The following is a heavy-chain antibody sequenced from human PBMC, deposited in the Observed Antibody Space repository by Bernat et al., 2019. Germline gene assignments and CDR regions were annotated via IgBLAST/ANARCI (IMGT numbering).Heavy chain of an antibody. CDR3: ARHGLPDVGATPVGGYYYFDY. Sequence: QLQLQESGPGLVKPSETLSLTCTVSGGSISSSSYYWGWIRQPPGKGLEWIGSIYYSGSTYYNPSLKSRVTISVDTSKNQFSLKLSSVTAADTAVYYCARHGLPDVGATPVGGYYYFDYWGQGTLVTVSS. CDR1: GGSISSSSYY. V-gene: IGHV4-39*01. D-gene: IGHD1-26*01. J-gene: IGHJ4*02. CDR2: IYYSGST.